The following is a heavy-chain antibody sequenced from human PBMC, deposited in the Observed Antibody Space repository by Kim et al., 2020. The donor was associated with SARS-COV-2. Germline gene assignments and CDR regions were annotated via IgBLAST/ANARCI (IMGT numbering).Heavy chain of an antibody. CDR2: MNGYNGQT. V-gene: IGHV1-18*01. CDR3: AIGPNYDFWTSV. D-gene: IGHD3-3*01. Sequence: ASVKVSCKFSGHTFTSYGITWVRQAPGQGLEWMGWMNGYNGQTKYPQKLQGRVTMTTDTSARIAYLELRSLRSDDTAVYYCAIGPNYDFWTSVWGQGSLV. CDR1: GHTFTSYG. J-gene: IGHJ4*02.